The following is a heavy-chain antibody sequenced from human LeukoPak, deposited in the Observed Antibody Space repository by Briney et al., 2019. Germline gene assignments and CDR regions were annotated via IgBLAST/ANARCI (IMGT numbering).Heavy chain of an antibody. V-gene: IGHV3-30*18. J-gene: IGHJ4*02. CDR1: GFTFSSYG. CDR2: ISYDGSNK. D-gene: IGHD3-10*01. Sequence: GGSLRLSCAASGFTFSSYGMHWVRQAPGKGLEWVAVISYDGSNKYYADSVKGRFTISRDNSKNTLYLQMNSLRAEDTAVYYCAKLLTGSGRQRHDYWGQGTLVTVSS. CDR3: AKLLTGSGRQRHDY.